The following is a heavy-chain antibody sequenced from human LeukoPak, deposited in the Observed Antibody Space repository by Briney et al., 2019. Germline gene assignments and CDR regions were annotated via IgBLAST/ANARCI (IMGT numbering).Heavy chain of an antibody. CDR2: ISDSGSST. V-gene: IGHV3-23*01. J-gene: IGHJ4*02. D-gene: IGHD2-2*01. Sequence: GGSLRHSCSASGFPFSKNAMRWVRQAPAKGVHWVSAISDSGSSTYYADSVKGRFTISRDNSKSVVCLQLNSLRAEDTAVYYCAKGPSSSLGFDYWGPGSLVAVSS. CDR1: GFPFSKNA. CDR3: AKGPSSSLGFDY.